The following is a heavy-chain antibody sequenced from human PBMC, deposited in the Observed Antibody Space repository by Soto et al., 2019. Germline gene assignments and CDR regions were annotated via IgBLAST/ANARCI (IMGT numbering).Heavy chain of an antibody. CDR3: ARDLTVVVTDGYYYYGMDV. CDR1: GFTFSSYS. V-gene: IGHV3-21*01. D-gene: IGHD2-21*02. CDR2: ISSSSSYI. Sequence: GGSLRLSCAASGFTFSSYSMNWVRQAPWKGLEWVSSISSSSSYIYYADSVKGRFTISRDNAKNSLYLQMNSLRAEDTAVYYCARDLTVVVTDGYYYYGMDVWGQGTTVTVSS. J-gene: IGHJ6*02.